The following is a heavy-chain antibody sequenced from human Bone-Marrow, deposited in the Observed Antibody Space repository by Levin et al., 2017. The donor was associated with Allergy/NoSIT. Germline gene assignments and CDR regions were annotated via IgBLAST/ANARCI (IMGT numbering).Heavy chain of an antibody. CDR3: ARGLPGVFVIFGVGGTPFDY. CDR2: INHSGST. J-gene: IGHJ4*02. CDR1: GGSFSGYY. Sequence: SETLSLTCAVYGGSFSGYYWSWIRQPPGKGLEWIGEINHSGSTNYNPSLKSRVTISVDTSKNQFSLKLSSVTAADTAVYYCARGLPGVFVIFGVGGTPFDYWGQGTLVTVSS. D-gene: IGHD3-3*01. V-gene: IGHV4-34*01.